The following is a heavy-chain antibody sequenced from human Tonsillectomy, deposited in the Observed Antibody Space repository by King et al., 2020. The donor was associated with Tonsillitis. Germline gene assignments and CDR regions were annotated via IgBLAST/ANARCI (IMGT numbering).Heavy chain of an antibody. CDR2: IKQDGSEK. CDR3: ARDQFSCSSTSCYTSNYYYYGMDV. Sequence: VQLVESGGGLVQPVGSLRLSCAASGFSFSSDWMSWVRQAPGKGLEWVANIKQDGSEKYYVESVKGRFTLSRDKAKNSLYMRKNSLRAEEPAVYYCARDQFSCSSTSCYTSNYYYYGMDVWGQGTTVTVSS. V-gene: IGHV3-7*01. CDR1: GFSFSSDW. J-gene: IGHJ6*02. D-gene: IGHD2-2*02.